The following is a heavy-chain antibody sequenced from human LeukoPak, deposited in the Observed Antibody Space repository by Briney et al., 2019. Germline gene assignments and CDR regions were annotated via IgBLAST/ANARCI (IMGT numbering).Heavy chain of an antibody. CDR3: ARDIVVVVAAIPGGYFDY. CDR1: GGSITTYY. J-gene: IGHJ4*02. V-gene: IGHV4-59*01. Sequence: SETLSLTCTVSGGSITTYYWSWIRQPPGKGLEWIGYIFYKGTTNYNPSLKSRVTMSVDTSKNQFSLKLSSVTAADTAVYYCARDIVVVVAAIPGGYFDYWGQGTLVTVSS. D-gene: IGHD2-15*01. CDR2: IFYKGTT.